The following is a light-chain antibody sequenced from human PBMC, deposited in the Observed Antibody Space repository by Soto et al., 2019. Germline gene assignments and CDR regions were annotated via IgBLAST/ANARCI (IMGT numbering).Light chain of an antibody. Sequence: ELVLTQSPGTLSLSPGERATLSCRASQSVSSSYLAWYQQKPGQAPRLLIYGASSGATGIPDRFSGSGSGTDFTLTISRLEPEDFAVYYCQQYGSSPMYTFGQGTRLEIK. CDR3: QQYGSSPMYT. J-gene: IGKJ5*01. CDR1: QSVSSSY. V-gene: IGKV3-20*01. CDR2: GAS.